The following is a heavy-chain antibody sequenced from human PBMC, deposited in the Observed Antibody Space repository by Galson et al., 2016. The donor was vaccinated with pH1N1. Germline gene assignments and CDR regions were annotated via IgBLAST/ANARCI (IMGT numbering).Heavy chain of an antibody. CDR3: ARQTRHDIFPHSFYIDS. D-gene: IGHD3-9*01. J-gene: IGHJ4*02. V-gene: IGHV5-51*01. CDR1: GYSFRNSW. CDR2: IYPEDSDS. Sequence: SGAEVKKPGESLKISCQGSGYSFRNSWIGWVRQMPGKGLEWVGIIYPEDSDSRYRPSFEGQLTLSVDRSINTAYLQWSSLKASDTAMYYCARQTRHDIFPHSFYIDSWGQGTLVTVSS.